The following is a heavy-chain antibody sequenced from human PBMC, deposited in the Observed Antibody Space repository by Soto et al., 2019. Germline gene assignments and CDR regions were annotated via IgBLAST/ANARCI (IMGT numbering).Heavy chain of an antibody. CDR3: ARGFPSYCISTSCYWAAFDI. Sequence: QVQLQESGPGLVKPSETLSLTCTVSGGSVSSGSYYWSWIRQPPGKGLEWIGYIYYSGSTNYNPSLKIRVTISVATSKNQSSLKLSSVTAADTAVYYCARGFPSYCISTSCYWAAFDIWGQGTMVTVSS. J-gene: IGHJ3*02. CDR1: GGSVSSGSYY. V-gene: IGHV4-61*01. CDR2: IYYSGST. D-gene: IGHD2-2*01.